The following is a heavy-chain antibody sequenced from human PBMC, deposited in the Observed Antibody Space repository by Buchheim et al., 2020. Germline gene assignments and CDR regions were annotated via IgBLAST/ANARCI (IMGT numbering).Heavy chain of an antibody. CDR1: GFTFSSYG. J-gene: IGHJ6*02. CDR2: IWYDGSNK. Sequence: QVQLVESGGGVVQPGRSLRLSCAASGFTFSSYGMHWVRQAPGKGLEWVAVIWYDGSNKYYADSVKGRFTISRDNSKNTLYLQMNSLRAEDTAVYYCARADSSSWYLKAPSPHYYGMDVWGQGTT. V-gene: IGHV3-33*01. D-gene: IGHD6-13*01. CDR3: ARADSSSWYLKAPSPHYYGMDV.